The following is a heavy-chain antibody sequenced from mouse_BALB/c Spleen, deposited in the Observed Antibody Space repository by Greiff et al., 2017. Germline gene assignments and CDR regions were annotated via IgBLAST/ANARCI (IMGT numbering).Heavy chain of an antibody. J-gene: IGHJ4*01. V-gene: IGHV14-4*02. CDR1: GFNIKDYY. CDR2: IDPENGDT. Sequence: VQLMESGAELVRSGASVKLSCTASGFNIKDYYMHWVKQRPEQGLEWIGWIDPENGDTEYAPKFQGKATMTADTSSNTAYLQLSSLTSEDTAVYYCNAGYDYENAMDYWGQGTSVTVSS. D-gene: IGHD2-4*01. CDR3: NAGYDYENAMDY.